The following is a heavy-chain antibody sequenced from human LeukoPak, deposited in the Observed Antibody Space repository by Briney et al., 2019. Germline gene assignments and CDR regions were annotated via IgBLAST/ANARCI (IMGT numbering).Heavy chain of an antibody. V-gene: IGHV4-39*07. CDR1: GGSISSGDYY. CDR3: ARQVATKGEWAFDV. J-gene: IGHJ3*01. D-gene: IGHD5-12*01. CDR2: IRHDGHT. Sequence: PSETLSLTCTVSGGSISSGDYYWSWIRQPPGKGLEWIASIRHDGHTYYNLSLKSQVTISIDMSRNQFSLKLNSLTAADTAVYYCARQVATKGEWAFDVWGQGTVVTVSS.